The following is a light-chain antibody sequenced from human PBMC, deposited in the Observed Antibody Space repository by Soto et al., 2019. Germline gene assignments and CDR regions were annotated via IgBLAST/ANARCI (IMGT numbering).Light chain of an antibody. V-gene: IGKV1-5*03. J-gene: IGKJ5*01. CDR1: QTISSW. CDR3: QHYSSYSIT. CDR2: KAS. Sequence: DIQMTQSPSTLSVSVGDRVTITCRASQTISSWLAWYQQKPGKAPKLLIYKASTLKSGVPSRFSGSGSGTEFTLTISSLQPDDFATYYCQHYSSYSITFGQGTRLEI.